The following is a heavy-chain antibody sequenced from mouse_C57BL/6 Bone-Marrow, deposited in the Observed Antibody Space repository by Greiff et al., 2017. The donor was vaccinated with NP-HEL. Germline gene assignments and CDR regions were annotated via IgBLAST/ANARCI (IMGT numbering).Heavy chain of an antibody. CDR1: GYSITSGYY. J-gene: IGHJ4*01. V-gene: IGHV3-6*01. CDR3: ARIPDSSGPHYYAMDY. Sequence: EVQLQESGPGLVKPSQSLSLTCSVTGYSITSGYYWNWIRQFPGNKLEWMGYISYDGSNNYNPSLKNRISITRDTSKNQFFLKLNSVTTEDTATYYCARIPDSSGPHYYAMDYWGQGTSVTVSS. D-gene: IGHD3-2*02. CDR2: ISYDGSN.